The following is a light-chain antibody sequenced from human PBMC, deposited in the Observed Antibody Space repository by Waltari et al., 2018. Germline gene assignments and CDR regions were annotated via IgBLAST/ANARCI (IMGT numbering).Light chain of an antibody. CDR3: QQYYGSPFT. V-gene: IGKV4-1*01. J-gene: IGKJ4*01. CDR1: RSVFYSPNNKNS. CDR2: WAS. Sequence: DIVMTQSLDSLAVSLGERATINCKSSRSVFYSPNNKNSLSWYQQKPGQPPKLLIYWASTRESGVPDRFSGSGSGTDFTLTSDSLQAEDVALYYCQQYYGSPFTFGGGTKVEIK.